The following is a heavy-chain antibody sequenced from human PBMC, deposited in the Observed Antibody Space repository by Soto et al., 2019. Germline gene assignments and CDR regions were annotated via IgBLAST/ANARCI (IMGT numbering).Heavy chain of an antibody. V-gene: IGHV1-8*01. CDR1: GYTFTSYD. J-gene: IGHJ4*02. CDR2: MNLNSGGR. D-gene: IGHD4-17*01. CDR3: ARANGDFDY. Sequence: QVQLVQSGAEVKKPGASVKVSCKASGYTFTSYDINWVRQASGQGLEWMGWMNLNSGGRGYAQKFQGRVNMTMDTSKSTAYMELSSLRSDDTAMYYCARANGDFDYWGQGTLVTVSS.